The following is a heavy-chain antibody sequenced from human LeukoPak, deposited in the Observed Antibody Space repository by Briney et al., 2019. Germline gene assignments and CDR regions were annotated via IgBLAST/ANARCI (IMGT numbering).Heavy chain of an antibody. CDR1: GGSISSSSYY. J-gene: IGHJ4*02. CDR3: AREDGTRIDY. V-gene: IGHV4-61*01. D-gene: IGHD5-24*01. CDR2: IYYSGST. Sequence: SETLSLTCTVSGGSISSSSYYWGWIRQPPGKGLEWIGYIYYSGSTNYNPSLKSRVTISVDTSKNQFSLKLSSVTAADTAVYYCAREDGTRIDYWGQGTLVTVSS.